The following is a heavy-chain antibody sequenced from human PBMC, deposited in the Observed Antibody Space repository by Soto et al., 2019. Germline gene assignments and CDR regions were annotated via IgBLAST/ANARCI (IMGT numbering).Heavy chain of an antibody. V-gene: IGHV3-53*01. J-gene: IGHJ4*02. Sequence: PGGSLRLSCAASGFTVSSNYMSWVRQAPGKGLEWASVIYSGGSTYYADSVKGRFTISRDNSKNTLYLQVHSLRAEDTAVYYCAGEVSRDYWGQGTLVTVSS. D-gene: IGHD1-20*01. CDR1: GFTVSSNY. CDR3: AGEVSRDY. CDR2: IYSGGST.